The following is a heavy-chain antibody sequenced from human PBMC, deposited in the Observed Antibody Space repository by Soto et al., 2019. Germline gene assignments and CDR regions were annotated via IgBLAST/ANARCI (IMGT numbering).Heavy chain of an antibody. J-gene: IGHJ6*02. V-gene: IGHV1-69*01. D-gene: IGHD2-2*01. CDR3: ARSQGGSTSLDIYYYYYYGMDV. Sequence: QVQLVQSGAEVKKPGSWVKVSCKAPGGTFSSYAISWVRQAPRQGLEWMEGIIPIFGTANYAQKFQGRVTITADESTSTGYMELSSLRSEDKAVYYCARSQGGSTSLDIYYYYYYGMDVWGQGTTVTVSS. CDR1: GGTFSSYA. CDR2: IIPIFGTA.